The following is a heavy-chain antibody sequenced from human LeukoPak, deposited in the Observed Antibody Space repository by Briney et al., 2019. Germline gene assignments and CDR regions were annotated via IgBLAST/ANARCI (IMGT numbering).Heavy chain of an antibody. V-gene: IGHV4-39*01. CDR1: GGSISSSTYY. CDR3: ARPLSGSSSWHGDAFDI. D-gene: IGHD6-13*01. J-gene: IGHJ3*02. Sequence: SETLSLTCTVSGGSISSSTYYWGWIRQPPGKGLEWIGSIYYSGSTYYNASLKSRVTISADTSKHQFSLRLSSVTAADTAVYYCARPLSGSSSWHGDAFDIWGQGTMVTVSS. CDR2: IYYSGST.